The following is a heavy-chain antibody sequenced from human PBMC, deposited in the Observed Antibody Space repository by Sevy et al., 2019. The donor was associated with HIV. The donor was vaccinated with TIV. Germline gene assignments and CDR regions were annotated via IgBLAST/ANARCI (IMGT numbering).Heavy chain of an antibody. D-gene: IGHD2-15*01. CDR2: INGRGGSN. V-gene: IGHV3-23*01. Sequence: GGSLRLSCAASGFAFRCTISNFAMSWVRQRPGKGLEWGSTINGRGGSNSYADSVKSRFTLSRDKTNNALLLQMDSLTPEDTALCDGARAKARIGPSCAAFFDSWGHGTLVTVSS. CDR1: GFAFRCTISNFA. J-gene: IGHJ4*01. CDR3: ARAKARIGPSCAAFFDS.